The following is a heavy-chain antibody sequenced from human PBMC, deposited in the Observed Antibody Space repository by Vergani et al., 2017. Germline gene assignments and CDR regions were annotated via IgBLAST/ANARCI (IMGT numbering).Heavy chain of an antibody. CDR3: ARDQGNRYFDWLNAFDI. CDR2: ISPDGSAT. V-gene: IGHV3-7*01. Sequence: EVQLVESGGGLVQPGGSLRLSCAASGFSFSRFWMSWVRQAPGKGLEWVALISPDGSATSYVDSVKGRFTISRDNTKNSLYLQMNSLRAEDTAVYYCARDQGNRYFDWLNAFDIWGQGTMVTVSS. D-gene: IGHD3-9*01. J-gene: IGHJ3*02. CDR1: GFSFSRFW.